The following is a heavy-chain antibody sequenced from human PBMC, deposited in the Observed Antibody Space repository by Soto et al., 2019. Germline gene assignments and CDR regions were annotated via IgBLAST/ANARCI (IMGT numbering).Heavy chain of an antibody. CDR1: GFIFSSSS. D-gene: IGHD1-26*01. Sequence: PGGSLRLSCAASGFIFSSSSMNWVRQAPGKGLEWVSSISGSNSYYADSVKGRFTISRDNAKNSLYLQMSSLRAEDTAVYYCARDPLGSSGNEYFQNWGQGTLVTVSS. CDR2: ISGSNSY. CDR3: ARDPLGSSGNEYFQN. V-gene: IGHV3-21*01. J-gene: IGHJ1*01.